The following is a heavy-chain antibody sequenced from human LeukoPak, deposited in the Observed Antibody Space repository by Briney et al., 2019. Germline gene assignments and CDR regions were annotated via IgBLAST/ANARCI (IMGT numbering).Heavy chain of an antibody. D-gene: IGHD6-13*01. J-gene: IGHJ6*02. Sequence: GGSLRLSCVASGFTFSSYAMGWVRQAPGKGLEWVAVISYDGSNKYYADSVKGRFTISRDNSKNTLYLQMNSLRAEDTAVYYCARDPAGYSSSWYPTYYYYGMDVWGQGTTVTVSS. V-gene: IGHV3-30-3*01. CDR3: ARDPAGYSSSWYPTYYYYGMDV. CDR1: GFTFSSYA. CDR2: ISYDGSNK.